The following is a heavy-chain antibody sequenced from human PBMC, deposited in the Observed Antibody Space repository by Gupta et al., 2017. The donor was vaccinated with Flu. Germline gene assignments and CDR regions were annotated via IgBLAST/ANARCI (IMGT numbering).Heavy chain of an antibody. Sequence: QVQLQQWGAGLLKPSETLSLTCAVYGGSFSGYYWSWIRQPPGKGLEWIGEINHSGRNNYNPARKSRVTISVETSNNQVSQKLRSVTGEGTAVYYYTKDRKQGLGKKFGDGCHVTMVTV. CDR3: TKDRKQGLGKKFGD. J-gene: IGHJ4*01. CDR2: INHSGRN. V-gene: IGHV4-34*01. D-gene: IGHD6-19*01. CDR1: GGSFSGYY.